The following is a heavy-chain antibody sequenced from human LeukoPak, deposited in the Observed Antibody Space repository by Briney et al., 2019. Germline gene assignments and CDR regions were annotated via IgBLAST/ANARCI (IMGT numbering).Heavy chain of an antibody. D-gene: IGHD6-13*01. CDR2: IYYSGST. J-gene: IGHJ5*02. V-gene: IGHV4-39*07. CDR3: ARVQPEEQQLVLSARWFDP. Sequence: SETLSLTCTVSGGSISSSSYYWGWIRQPPGKGLEWIGSIYYSGSTYYNPSLKSRVTISVDTSKNQFSLKLSSVTAADTAVYYCARVQPEEQQLVLSARWFDPWGQGTLVTVSS. CDR1: GGSISSSSYY.